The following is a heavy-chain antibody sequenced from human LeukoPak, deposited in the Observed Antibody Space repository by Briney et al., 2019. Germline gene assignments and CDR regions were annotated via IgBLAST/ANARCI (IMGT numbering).Heavy chain of an antibody. Sequence: ASVKVSCKASGYTFTSYAMHWVRQAPGQRLEWMGWINAGNGNTKYSQKLQGRVTITRDTSASTAYMELSSLRSEDTAVYYCARDWGTYCSSTSCYQHHYGDYHLRWFDPWGQGTQVTVSS. CDR1: GYTFTSYA. D-gene: IGHD2-2*01. CDR2: INAGNGNT. CDR3: ARDWGTYCSSTSCYQHHYGDYHLRWFDP. V-gene: IGHV1-3*01. J-gene: IGHJ5*02.